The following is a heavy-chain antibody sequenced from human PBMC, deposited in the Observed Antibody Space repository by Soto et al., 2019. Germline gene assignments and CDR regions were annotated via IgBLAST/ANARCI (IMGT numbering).Heavy chain of an antibody. Sequence: XGSLRLSCAASGFTFSSYAMSWVRQAPGKGLDWVSAISGSGGSTYYADSVKGRFTISRDNSKNTLYLQMNSLRAEDTAVYYCAKIEGSGTYFDYWGQGNLVTVSS. CDR2: ISGSGGST. V-gene: IGHV3-23*01. D-gene: IGHD3-10*01. J-gene: IGHJ4*02. CDR3: AKIEGSGTYFDY. CDR1: GFTFSSYA.